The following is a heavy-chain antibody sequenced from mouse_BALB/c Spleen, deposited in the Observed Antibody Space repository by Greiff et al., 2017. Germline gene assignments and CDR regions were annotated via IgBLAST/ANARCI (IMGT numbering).Heavy chain of an antibody. CDR3: ARSFPHYAMDY. CDR1: GFTFSSYA. J-gene: IGHJ4*01. Sequence: EVKLVESGGGLVQPGGSLKLSCAASGFTFSSYAMSWVRQTPEKRLEWVASISSGGSTYYPDSVKGRFTISRDNARNILYLQMSSLRSEDTAMDYWARSFPHYAMDYWGQGTSVTVAS. CDR2: ISSGGST. V-gene: IGHV5-6-5*01.